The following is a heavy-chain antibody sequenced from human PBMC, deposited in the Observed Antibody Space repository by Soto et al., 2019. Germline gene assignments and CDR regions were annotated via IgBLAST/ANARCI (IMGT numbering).Heavy chain of an antibody. J-gene: IGHJ4*02. CDR3: ARSDGRY. CDR1: GCPLSSYY. CDR2: IYYSGST. Sequence: VPLQEAGPGLVKPSETLALTLTGSGCPLSSYYLSWIRQPPGKGLEWIGYIYYSGSTNYNPSLKSRVTISVDTSKNQFSLKLSSVTAADTAVYYCARSDGRYWGQGTLVTVSS. V-gene: IGHV4-59*01.